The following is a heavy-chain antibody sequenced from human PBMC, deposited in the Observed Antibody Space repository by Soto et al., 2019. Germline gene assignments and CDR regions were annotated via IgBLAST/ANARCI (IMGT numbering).Heavy chain of an antibody. J-gene: IGHJ4*02. CDR2: ISYDGSNK. V-gene: IGHV3-30*18. Sequence: QVQLVESGGGVVQPGRSLRLSCAASGFTFSSYGMHWVRQAPGKGLEWVAVISYDGSNKYYADSVKGRFTISRDNSKNTLYRQMTSLRAEDTAVYYCAKVPDDLGYSYGYEDYWGQGTLVTVSS. CDR1: GFTFSSYG. CDR3: AKVPDDLGYSYGYEDY. D-gene: IGHD5-18*01.